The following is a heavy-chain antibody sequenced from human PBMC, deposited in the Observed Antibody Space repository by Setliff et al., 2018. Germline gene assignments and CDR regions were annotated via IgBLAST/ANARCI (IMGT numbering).Heavy chain of an antibody. CDR1: GGSISSSSYY. V-gene: IGHV4-39*07. J-gene: IGHJ4*02. D-gene: IGHD3-3*01. Sequence: PSETLSLTCTVSGGSISSSSYYWGWIRQPPGKGLEWIGSIYYSGSTYYNPSLKSRVTISVDTSKNQFSLKLSSVTAADTAVYYCASRATYYNFWSGYYLYWGQGTLVTGLL. CDR2: IYYSGST. CDR3: ASRATYYNFWSGYYLY.